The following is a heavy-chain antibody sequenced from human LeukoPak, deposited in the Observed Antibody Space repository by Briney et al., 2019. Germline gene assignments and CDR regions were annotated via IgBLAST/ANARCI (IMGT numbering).Heavy chain of an antibody. Sequence: ASVKVSCKASGGTFSSYAISWVRQAPGQGLEWMGWINPNSGGTNYAQKFQGRVTMTRDTSISTAYMELSRLRSDDTAVYYCARVLKYYDFWSGYSTAQTNDAFDIWGQGTMVTVSS. D-gene: IGHD3-3*01. J-gene: IGHJ3*02. CDR1: GGTFSSYA. CDR2: INPNSGGT. CDR3: ARVLKYYDFWSGYSTAQTNDAFDI. V-gene: IGHV1-2*02.